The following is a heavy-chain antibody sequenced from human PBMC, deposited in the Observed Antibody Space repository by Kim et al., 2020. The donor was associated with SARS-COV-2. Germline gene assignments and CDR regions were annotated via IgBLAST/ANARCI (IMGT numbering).Heavy chain of an antibody. V-gene: IGHV3-23*01. CDR2: IRQSGGNT. J-gene: IGHJ1*01. Sequence: GGSLRLSCAASGFTFNGYAMSWVRQAPGKGLEWVSGIRQSGGNTGYADSVKGRFSISRDNSKNTLYLQMNRLRAEDTAVYYCAKVTSGSSGWFEYFQRWGQGTLVTVSS. D-gene: IGHD6-19*01. CDR1: GFTFNGYA. CDR3: AKVTSGSSGWFEYFQR.